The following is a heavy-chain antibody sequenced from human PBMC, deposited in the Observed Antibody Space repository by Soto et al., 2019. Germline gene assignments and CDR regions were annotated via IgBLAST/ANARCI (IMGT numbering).Heavy chain of an antibody. V-gene: IGHV1-24*01. J-gene: IGHJ4*02. Sequence: GASVKVSCKDSGYRLTELSMHWVRQAPGKGLEWMGGFDPEDGETIYAQKFQGRVTMTEDTSTDTAYMELSSLRSEDTAVYYCATVASYRDTYDILTGYYTGVFDYWGQGTLVTVSS. CDR2: FDPEDGET. CDR1: GYRLTELS. D-gene: IGHD3-9*01. CDR3: ATVASYRDTYDILTGYYTGVFDY.